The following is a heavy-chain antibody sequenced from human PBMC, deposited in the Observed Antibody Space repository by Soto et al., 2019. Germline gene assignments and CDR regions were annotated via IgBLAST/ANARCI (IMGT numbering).Heavy chain of an antibody. D-gene: IGHD6-19*01. V-gene: IGHV1-18*01. CDR3: ARDLIAVAGNNWFDP. J-gene: IGHJ5*02. Sequence: ASVKVSCKASGYTFTSYGISRVRQAPGQGLEWMGWISAYNGNTNYAQKLQGRVTMTTDTSTSTAYMELRSLRFDDTAVYYCARDLIAVAGNNWFDPWGQGTLVTVSS. CDR2: ISAYNGNT. CDR1: GYTFTSYG.